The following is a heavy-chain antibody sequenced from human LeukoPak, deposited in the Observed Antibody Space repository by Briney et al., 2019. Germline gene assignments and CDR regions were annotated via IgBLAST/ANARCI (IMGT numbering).Heavy chain of an antibody. Sequence: SETLSLTCTVSGGSISSYYWSWIRQPPGKGLEWIGDIYYSGSTNYNPSLKSRVTISVDTSKNQFSLKRSSGTAADTAVYYCARVRPVRGYLSGSYGGVDIWGQGTMVTVSS. CDR3: ARVRPVRGYLSGSYGGVDI. V-gene: IGHV4-59*01. J-gene: IGHJ3*02. CDR1: GGSISSYY. D-gene: IGHD1-26*01. CDR2: IYYSGST.